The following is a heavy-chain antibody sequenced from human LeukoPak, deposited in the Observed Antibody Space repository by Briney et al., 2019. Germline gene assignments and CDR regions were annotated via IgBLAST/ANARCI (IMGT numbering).Heavy chain of an antibody. D-gene: IGHD3-10*01. CDR3: AKEYDSGGYGANFDY. CDR2: VSSDGGTK. J-gene: IGHJ4*02. CDR1: KFTFSNYG. Sequence: GGSLRLSCTASKFTFSNYGMQWVRQAPGKGLEWVAVVSSDGGTKYYADSVKGRFTISRDNSRNTMYLRMDSLRAEDTAVYYCAKEYDSGGYGANFDYWGQGTLVTVSS. V-gene: IGHV3-30*18.